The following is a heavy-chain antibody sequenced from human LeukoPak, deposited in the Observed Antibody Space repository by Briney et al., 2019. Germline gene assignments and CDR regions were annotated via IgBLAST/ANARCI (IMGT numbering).Heavy chain of an antibody. D-gene: IGHD3-22*01. J-gene: IGHJ4*02. V-gene: IGHV3-53*01. CDR1: GFTVSSNF. Sequence: GGSLGLSCAASGFTVSSNFMGWVRQPPGKGLECVSVIYSGGNTYYADSVKGRFTISRDNSKNTLYLQMNSLRAEDTAVYYCASLSSGYYSPFDYWGQGALVTVSS. CDR3: ASLSSGYYSPFDY. CDR2: IYSGGNT.